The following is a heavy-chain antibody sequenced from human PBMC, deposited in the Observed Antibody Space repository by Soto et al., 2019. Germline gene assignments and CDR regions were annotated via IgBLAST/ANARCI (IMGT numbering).Heavy chain of an antibody. CDR1: GFTFSDYY. CDR2: ISSSGSTI. J-gene: IGHJ5*02. CDR3: ARDFNGLHP. D-gene: IGHD2-8*01. V-gene: IGHV3-11*04. Sequence: GGSLRLSCAASGFTFSDYYMSWIRQAPGKGLEWVSYISSSGSTIYYADSVKGRFTISRDNAKNSLYLQLNSMTPDDSAVYYCARDFNGLHPWGQGTLVTVSS.